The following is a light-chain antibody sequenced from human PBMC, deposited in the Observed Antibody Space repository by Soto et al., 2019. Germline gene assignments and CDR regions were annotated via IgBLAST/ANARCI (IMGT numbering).Light chain of an antibody. CDR3: QQYKGYAHS. J-gene: IGKJ2*01. CDR1: QRITTG. V-gene: IGKV1-5*01. Sequence: DIQMTQSPSTLSASVGDRVTITCRADQRITTGLAWFQQKPGKDPSLLIYDATNFQPGVPSRFSGSVSGTEFTHTISSLQPGDFATYYCQQYKGYAHSFGQGTRVEIK. CDR2: DAT.